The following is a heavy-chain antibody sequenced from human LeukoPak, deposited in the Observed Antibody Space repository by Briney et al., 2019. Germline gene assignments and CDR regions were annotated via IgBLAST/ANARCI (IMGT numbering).Heavy chain of an antibody. J-gene: IGHJ4*02. CDR3: ARDPHYDILTGYNYFDY. CDR2: ISAYNGNT. D-gene: IGHD3-9*01. V-gene: IGHV1-18*01. Sequence: VASVKVSCKASGYTFTSYGIIWVRQAPGQGLEWMGCISAYNGNTNYAQKLQGRVTMTTDTSTSTAYMELRSLRSDDTAVYYCARDPHYDILTGYNYFDYWGQGTLVTVSS. CDR1: GYTFTSYG.